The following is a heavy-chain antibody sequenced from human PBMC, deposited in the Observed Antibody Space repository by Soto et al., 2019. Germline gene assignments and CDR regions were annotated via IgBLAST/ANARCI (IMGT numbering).Heavy chain of an antibody. Sequence: PGGSLRLSCAASGFPFSSYGRHWVRQAPGKGLEWVAVIWYDGSNKYYADSVKGRFTISRDNSKNTLYLQMNSLRAEDTAVYYCAKDFQWELVNYYYYYGMDVWGQGTTVTVSS. V-gene: IGHV3-30*02. D-gene: IGHD1-26*01. CDR2: IWYDGSNK. CDR3: AKDFQWELVNYYYYYGMDV. J-gene: IGHJ6*02. CDR1: GFPFSSYG.